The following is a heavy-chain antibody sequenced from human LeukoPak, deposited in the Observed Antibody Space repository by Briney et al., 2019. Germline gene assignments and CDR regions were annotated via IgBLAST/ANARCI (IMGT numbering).Heavy chain of an antibody. CDR1: GYTFTSYA. D-gene: IGHD2-8*01. J-gene: IGHJ4*02. V-gene: IGHV1-3*01. CDR3: AREMTYGGFFDYFDY. Sequence: ASVNVSCKASGYTFTSYAMHWVRQAPGQRLEWMGWINAGNGNTKYSQKFQGRVTITRDTSASTAYMELGSLRSEDTAVYYCAREMTYGGFFDYFDYWGQGTLVTVSS. CDR2: INAGNGNT.